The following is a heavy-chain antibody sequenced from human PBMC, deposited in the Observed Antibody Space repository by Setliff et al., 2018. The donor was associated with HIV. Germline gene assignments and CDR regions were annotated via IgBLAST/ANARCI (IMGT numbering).Heavy chain of an antibody. CDR3: ARGCNGGNCYHGSGWFDP. Sequence: ASVKVSCKTSGGTLNSYAISWVRQAPGQGLEWMGWINPNTGNPTYAQGFTGRFVFSLDTSVSTAYLQISSLKAEDTAMYYCARGCNGGNCYHGSGWFDPWGQGTLVTVSS. CDR2: INPNTGNP. D-gene: IGHD2-15*01. J-gene: IGHJ5*02. CDR1: GGTLNSYA. V-gene: IGHV7-4-1*02.